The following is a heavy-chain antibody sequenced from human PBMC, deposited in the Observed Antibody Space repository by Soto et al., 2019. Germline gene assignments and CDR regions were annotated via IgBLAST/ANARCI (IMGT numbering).Heavy chain of an antibody. CDR2: IYYSGST. Sequence: SETLSLTWTVSGGSISSSSYYLGWIRQPPGKGLEWIGSIYYSGSTYYNPSLKSRVTISVDTSKNQFSLKLSSVTAADTAVYYCARQGIVVVPAAILFDYPGQGTLVTVSS. D-gene: IGHD2-2*01. CDR1: GGSISSSSYY. V-gene: IGHV4-39*01. CDR3: ARQGIVVVPAAILFDY. J-gene: IGHJ4*02.